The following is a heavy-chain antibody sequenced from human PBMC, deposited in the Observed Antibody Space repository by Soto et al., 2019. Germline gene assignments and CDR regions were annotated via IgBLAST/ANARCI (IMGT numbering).Heavy chain of an antibody. CDR1: GFIFINAW. J-gene: IGHJ6*02. V-gene: IGHV3-21*01. CDR2: ISTSSGYV. CDR3: TRDTFNMMRGVMRGTYYGMDV. D-gene: IGHD3-10*01. Sequence: GGSLRLSCAASGFIFINAWMNWVRRAPGRGLEWVSSISTSSGYVYYADSVTGRFTISRGNAKNSVYLVMTALRAEDTAVYYCTRDTFNMMRGVMRGTYYGMDVWGQGTTVTVSS.